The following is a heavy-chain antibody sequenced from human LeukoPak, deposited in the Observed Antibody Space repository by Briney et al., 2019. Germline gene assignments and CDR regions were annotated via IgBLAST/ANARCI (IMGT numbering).Heavy chain of an antibody. Sequence: GRSLRLSCVASGFTFNRYAIHWVRQAPGKGLEWVANIKQDGSKKSYVDSVKGRFTISRDNAKNSLYLQMNSLRAEDTAIYYCTRVGYIDEGIDYWGQGTLVTVSS. CDR3: TRVGYIDEGIDY. D-gene: IGHD5-24*01. J-gene: IGHJ4*02. V-gene: IGHV3-7*04. CDR1: GFTFNRYA. CDR2: IKQDGSKK.